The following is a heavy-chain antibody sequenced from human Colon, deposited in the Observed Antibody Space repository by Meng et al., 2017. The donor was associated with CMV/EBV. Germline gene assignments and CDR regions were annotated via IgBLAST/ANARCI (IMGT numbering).Heavy chain of an antibody. Sequence: GGSLRLSCEASGFTFDDHAMHWVRQVPGKGPEWVAGITWNSETIAYGDSATGRFTVSRDNAKTALYLQMNTLRAEDTALYYCAKDVGANFFYGLDVWGQGTTVTVSS. CDR1: GFTFDDHA. CDR3: AKDVGANFFYGLDV. V-gene: IGHV3-9*01. D-gene: IGHD1-26*01. CDR2: ITWNSETI. J-gene: IGHJ6*02.